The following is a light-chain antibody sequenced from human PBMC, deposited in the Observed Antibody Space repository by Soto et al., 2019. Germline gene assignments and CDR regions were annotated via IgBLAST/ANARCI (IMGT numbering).Light chain of an antibody. CDR3: QQYGSSPHT. CDR1: QSISYNY. CDR2: TAS. J-gene: IGKJ1*01. Sequence: EIVLTQSPGTLSLSPGERATLSCRASQSISYNYLAWYQQRPGQAPRLLVSTASHRPAGIPDRFSGSGSGTDFTLIISRLEPADFAVYYCQQYGSSPHTFGQGTTVELK. V-gene: IGKV3-20*01.